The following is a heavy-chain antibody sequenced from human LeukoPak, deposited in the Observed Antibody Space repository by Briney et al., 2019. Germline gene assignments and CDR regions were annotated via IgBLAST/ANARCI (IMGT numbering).Heavy chain of an antibody. V-gene: IGHV3-30-3*01. D-gene: IGHD3-10*01. CDR1: GFTFSSYA. CDR3: AREKTPYYYGSGSYYYYYYGMDV. Sequence: PGGSLRLSCAASGFTFSSYAMHWVRQAPGKGLEWVAVISYDGSNKYYADSVKGRFTISRDNCKNTLYLQMNSLRAEDTAVYYCAREKTPYYYGSGSYYYYYYGMDVWGQGTTVTVSS. CDR2: ISYDGSNK. J-gene: IGHJ6*02.